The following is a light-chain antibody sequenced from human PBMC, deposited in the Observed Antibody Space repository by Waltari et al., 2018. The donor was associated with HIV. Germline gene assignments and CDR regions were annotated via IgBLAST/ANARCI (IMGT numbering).Light chain of an antibody. CDR2: DAN. J-gene: IGLJ2*01. CDR3: ASYIIGHAFV. Sequence: QSAVTQPASVSGSLGQSITISCTRADRPFLGSSYFSWYQHHPDRAPRLLIFDANSRPSGVSFRFSGSKSGDTAFLTISGLQVEDEADYYCASYIIGHAFVFGGGTKVTVL. CDR1: DRPFLGSSY. V-gene: IGLV2-14*01.